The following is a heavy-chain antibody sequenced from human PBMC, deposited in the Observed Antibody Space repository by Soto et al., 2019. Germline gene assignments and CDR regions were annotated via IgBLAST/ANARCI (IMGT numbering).Heavy chain of an antibody. CDR1: GGSFRGYY. V-gene: IGHV4-34*01. CDR3: ARHRDAPFDY. Sequence: QVQLQQWGAGLLKPSETLSLTCAVYGGSFRGYYWSWIRQPPGKGLEWLGEINHSGSTNYSPSLKSRVTISVDTSKNQFSLKLSSVTAADTAMYYCARHRDAPFDYWGQRALVTVSS. J-gene: IGHJ4*02. CDR2: INHSGST.